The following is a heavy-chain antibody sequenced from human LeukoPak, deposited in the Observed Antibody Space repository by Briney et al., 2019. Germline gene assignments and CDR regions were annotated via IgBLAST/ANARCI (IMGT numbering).Heavy chain of an antibody. Sequence: SETLSLTCTVSGGSISSYYWSWIRQPPGKGLEWIGYIYYSGSTNYNPSLKSRVTISVDTSKNQFSLKLSSVTAADTAVYYCASSDYSGYDLRDWFDPWGQGTLVTVSS. J-gene: IGHJ5*02. D-gene: IGHD5-12*01. CDR2: IYYSGST. CDR1: GGSISSYY. V-gene: IGHV4-59*08. CDR3: ASSDYSGYDLRDWFDP.